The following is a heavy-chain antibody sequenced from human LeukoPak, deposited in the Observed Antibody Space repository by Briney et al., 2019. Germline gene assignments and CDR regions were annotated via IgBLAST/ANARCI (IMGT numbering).Heavy chain of an antibody. CDR3: AVGYCSGGSCFRLIYYYYMDV. D-gene: IGHD2-15*01. Sequence: GASVKVSCKASGGAFSRYAISWMRHAPGQGLEWIGRIIAIFGTANYAQKFQGRVTITADESTSTDYMELSSLRSEDSVVYYCAVGYCSGGSCFRLIYYYYMDVWGKGTTVAVSS. CDR2: IIAIFGTA. CDR1: GGAFSRYA. V-gene: IGHV1-69*13. J-gene: IGHJ6*03.